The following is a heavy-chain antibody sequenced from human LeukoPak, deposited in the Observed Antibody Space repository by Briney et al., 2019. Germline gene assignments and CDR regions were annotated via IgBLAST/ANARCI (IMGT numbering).Heavy chain of an antibody. CDR3: ARSGYSNSFYYFDY. CDR2: LSGIGGNT. D-gene: IGHD6-13*01. J-gene: IGHJ4*02. CDR1: GFTFSNYA. V-gene: IGHV3-23*01. Sequence: GGPLRLSCAASGFTFSNYALNWVRQAPGKGLEWVSTLSGIGGNTYYADSVKGRFTISRDTSKNTVFLQMNTLRAEDTAIYYCARSGYSNSFYYFDYWGQGTLVTVSS.